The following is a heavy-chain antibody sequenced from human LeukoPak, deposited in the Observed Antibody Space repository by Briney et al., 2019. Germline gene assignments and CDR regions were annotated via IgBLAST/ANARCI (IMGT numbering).Heavy chain of an antibody. CDR1: GGSFSGYY. CDR3: ARCPRYYDFWSGYYVRRPPDY. Sequence: SETPSLTCAVYGGSFSGYYWSWIRQPPGKGLEWIGEINHSGSTNYNPSLKSRVTISVDTSKNQFSLKLSSVTAADTAVYYCARCPRYYDFWSGYYVRRPPDYWGQGTLVTVSS. CDR2: INHSGST. D-gene: IGHD3-3*01. J-gene: IGHJ4*02. V-gene: IGHV4-34*01.